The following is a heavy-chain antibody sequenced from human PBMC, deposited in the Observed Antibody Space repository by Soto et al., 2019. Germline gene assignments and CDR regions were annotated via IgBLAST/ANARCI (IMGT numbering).Heavy chain of an antibody. CDR1: GFTFSSYG. J-gene: IGHJ4*02. CDR3: ARVLEYYYDSSGYYG. V-gene: IGHV3-33*01. CDR2: IWYDGSNK. Sequence: QVQLVEAGGGVVQPGRSLRLSCAASGFTFSSYGLHWVRQAPGKGLEWLAVIWYDGSNKYYADSVKGRFTISRDNSKNTLYLQMNSLRAEDTAVYYCARVLEYYYDSSGYYGWGQGTLVTVSS. D-gene: IGHD3-22*01.